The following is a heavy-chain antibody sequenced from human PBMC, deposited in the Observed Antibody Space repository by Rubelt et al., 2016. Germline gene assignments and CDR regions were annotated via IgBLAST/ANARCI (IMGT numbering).Heavy chain of an antibody. CDR3: ARHGQPEGYYDSSGYYNYFNY. D-gene: IGHD3-22*01. CDR1: AGSFSGYY. V-gene: IGHV4-34*01. J-gene: IGHJ4*02. Sequence: QVQLQQWGAGLLKPSETLSLTCAVSAGSFSGYYWSWIRQPPGQGLEWFGEINHSGSTHYNPSLMSRVTIAVETSKNPFSLKLSSGTAADTAVYYGARHGQPEGYYDSSGYYNYFNYWGQGTLVTVSS. CDR2: INHSGST.